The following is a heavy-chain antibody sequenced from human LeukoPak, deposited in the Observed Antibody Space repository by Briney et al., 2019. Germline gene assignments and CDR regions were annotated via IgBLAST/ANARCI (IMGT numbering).Heavy chain of an antibody. Sequence: SETLSLTCAVYGGSFSGYYWSWIRQPPGKGLEWIGEINHSGSTNYNPSLKSRVTISVDTSKSQFSLKLSSVTAADTAVYYCARFENWFDPWGQGTLVTVSS. J-gene: IGHJ5*02. V-gene: IGHV4-34*01. CDR2: INHSGST. CDR3: ARFENWFDP. CDR1: GGSFSGYY.